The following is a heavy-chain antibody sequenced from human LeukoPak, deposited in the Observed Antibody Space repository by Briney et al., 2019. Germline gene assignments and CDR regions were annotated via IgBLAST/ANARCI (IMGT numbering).Heavy chain of an antibody. Sequence: AGGSLRLSCAASGFTFSSYAMSWVRQAPGKGLEWVSAISGSGGSTYYADSVKGRFTVSGDKSKNTLYLQMNSLRVEDTAVYYCAKRVGYYFEYWGQGTLVTVSS. D-gene: IGHD6-13*01. CDR2: ISGSGGST. CDR1: GFTFSSYA. CDR3: AKRVGYYFEY. V-gene: IGHV3-23*01. J-gene: IGHJ4*02.